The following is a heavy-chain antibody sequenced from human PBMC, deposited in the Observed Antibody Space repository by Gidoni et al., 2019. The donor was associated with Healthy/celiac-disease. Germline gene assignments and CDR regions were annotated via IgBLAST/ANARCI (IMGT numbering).Heavy chain of an antibody. V-gene: IGHV3-21*01. D-gene: IGHD2-15*01. CDR2: ISSSSSYI. J-gene: IGHJ4*02. CDR3: ERDRYPRCSGGSCDPHPFDY. CDR1: VFTFSSHS. Sequence: ASVFTFSSHSMNWVRQAPGKGLEWVSSISSSSSYIYYADSVKGRFTISRDNAKNSLYLQMNSLSAEDTDVYYCERDRYPRCSGGSCDPHPFDYWGQGTLVTVSS.